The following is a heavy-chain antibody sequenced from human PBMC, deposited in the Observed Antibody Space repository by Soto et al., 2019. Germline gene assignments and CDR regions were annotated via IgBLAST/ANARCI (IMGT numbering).Heavy chain of an antibody. J-gene: IGHJ6*02. CDR1: GYTFTSYY. Sequence: GASVKVSCKASGYTFTSYYMHWVRQAPGQGLEWMGIINPSGGSTSYAQKFQGRVTMARDTSTSTVYMELSSLRSEDTAVYYCARDWEYSYGNYYGMDVWGQGTTVTVSS. CDR3: ARDWEYSYGNYYGMDV. CDR2: INPSGGST. V-gene: IGHV1-46*01. D-gene: IGHD5-18*01.